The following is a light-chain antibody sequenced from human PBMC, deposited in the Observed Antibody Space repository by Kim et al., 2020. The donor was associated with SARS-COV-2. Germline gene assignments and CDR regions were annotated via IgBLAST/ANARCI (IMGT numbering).Light chain of an antibody. CDR2: DAY. J-gene: IGKJ4*01. CDR3: QQFSDYPLT. CDR1: QAISSG. Sequence: ASEGDRDTSTGRARQAISSGFVSYQHKQGKPPRVLIYDAYLLANVVPSRFSGSGSGRESTLTISSLQPQDFATFTCQQFSDYPLTFGAGTKVDIK. V-gene: IGKV1D-13*01.